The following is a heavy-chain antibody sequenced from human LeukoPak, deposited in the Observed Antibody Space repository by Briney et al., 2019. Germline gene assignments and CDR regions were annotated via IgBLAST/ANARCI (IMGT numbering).Heavy chain of an antibody. CDR1: GFTFSNYG. CDR3: ARAWSYRSYFDY. Sequence: PGGSLRLSCAASGFTFSNYGMHWVRQAPGKGLEWVAVIWYDGSNKYYADSVKGRFTVSRDNSMNTLYLQMNSLRAEDTAVYYCARAWSYRSYFDYWGQGTLVTVSS. J-gene: IGHJ4*02. D-gene: IGHD3-16*02. V-gene: IGHV3-33*01. CDR2: IWYDGSNK.